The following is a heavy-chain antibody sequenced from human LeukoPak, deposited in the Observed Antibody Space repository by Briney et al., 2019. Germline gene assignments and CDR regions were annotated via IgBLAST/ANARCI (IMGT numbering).Heavy chain of an antibody. V-gene: IGHV4-39*07. D-gene: IGHD1-7*01. CDR2: IYYSGDT. CDR3: ARSELGLGEYFDY. Sequence: KPSETLSLTCTVSGGSINYDSHYWGWIRQPPGKGLEWIGSIYYSGDTYYNPSLKSRVTISVDTSKNQFSLKLSSVTAADTAVYYCARSELGLGEYFDYWGQGTLVTVSS. J-gene: IGHJ4*02. CDR1: GGSINYDSHY.